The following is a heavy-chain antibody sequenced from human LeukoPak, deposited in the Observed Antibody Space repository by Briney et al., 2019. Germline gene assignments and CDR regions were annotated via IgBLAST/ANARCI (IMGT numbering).Heavy chain of an antibody. Sequence: SVKVSCKASGGTLSSYAISRVRQAPGQGLEWMGGIIPIFGTANYAQKFQGRVTITTDESTSTAYMELSSLRSEDTAVYYCARDNYGGNDRAFDIWGQGTMVTVSS. J-gene: IGHJ3*02. CDR2: IIPIFGTA. V-gene: IGHV1-69*05. D-gene: IGHD4-23*01. CDR1: GGTLSSYA. CDR3: ARDNYGGNDRAFDI.